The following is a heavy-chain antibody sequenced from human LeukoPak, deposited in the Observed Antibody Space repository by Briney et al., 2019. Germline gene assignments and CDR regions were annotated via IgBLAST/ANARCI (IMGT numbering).Heavy chain of an antibody. D-gene: IGHD3-10*01. CDR1: GYTFTDYC. J-gene: IGHJ4*02. V-gene: IGHV1-2*02. Sequence: ASVKVSCKASGYTFTDYCMHWVRQAPGQGLEWMGWINPKSGDTNFAQKFQGRVTMTRDTSFTTAYMELSRLTSDDTAVYYCARDYYGSGSFSGHWGQGTLVTVSS. CDR2: INPKSGDT. CDR3: ARDYYGSGSFSGH.